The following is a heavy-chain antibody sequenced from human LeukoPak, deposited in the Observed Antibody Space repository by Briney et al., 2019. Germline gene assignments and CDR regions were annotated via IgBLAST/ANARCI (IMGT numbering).Heavy chain of an antibody. Sequence: GASVKVSCKASGYTFTSYYMHWVRQAPGQGLEWMGIINPSGGSTSYAQKFQGRVTMTRDMSTSTVYMELSSLRSEDTAVYYCARDGAATPHYYYYYMDVWGKGTTVTVSS. CDR1: GYTFTSYY. J-gene: IGHJ6*03. CDR2: INPSGGST. D-gene: IGHD2-15*01. V-gene: IGHV1-46*01. CDR3: ARDGAATPHYYYYYMDV.